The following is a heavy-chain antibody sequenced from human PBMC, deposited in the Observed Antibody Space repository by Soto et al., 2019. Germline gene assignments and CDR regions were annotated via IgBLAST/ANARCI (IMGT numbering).Heavy chain of an antibody. CDR3: ARELAVADDYYYYGMDV. CDR2: IYSGGNT. CDR1: GFTVSSNY. V-gene: IGHV3-66*01. D-gene: IGHD6-19*01. Sequence: GGSLRLSCAASGFTVSSNYMSWVRQAPGKGLEWVSVIYSGGNTYYADSVKGRFTISRDNTKNTLYLQMNSLRAEDTAVYYCARELAVADDYYYYGMDVWGQGTTVTVSS. J-gene: IGHJ6*02.